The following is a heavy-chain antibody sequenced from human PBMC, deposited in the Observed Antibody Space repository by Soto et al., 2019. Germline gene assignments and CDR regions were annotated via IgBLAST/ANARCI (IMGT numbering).Heavy chain of an antibody. CDR2: INHSGST. CDR3: ARSPSSGWHRQPFDY. V-gene: IGHV4-34*01. CDR1: GGSFSGYY. J-gene: IGHJ4*02. D-gene: IGHD6-19*01. Sequence: PSETLSLTCAVYGGSFSGYYWSWIRQPPGKGLEWIGEINHSGSTNYNPSLKSRVTISVDTSKNQFSLKLSSVTAADTAVYYCARSPSSGWHRQPFDYWGQGTLVTVSS.